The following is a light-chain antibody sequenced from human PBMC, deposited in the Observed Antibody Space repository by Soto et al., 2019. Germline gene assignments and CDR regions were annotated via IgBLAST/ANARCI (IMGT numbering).Light chain of an antibody. CDR2: AAS. CDR1: QGISSY. Sequence: DIQLTQSPSFLSASVGDRVTITCRASQGISSYLAWYQQKPGKAPNLLIQAASTLQSGVPSRFSGSGSGTEFTLTISSLQPEDFAVYYCQHYGASPYTFGQGTELEIK. J-gene: IGKJ2*01. V-gene: IGKV1-9*01. CDR3: QHYGASPYT.